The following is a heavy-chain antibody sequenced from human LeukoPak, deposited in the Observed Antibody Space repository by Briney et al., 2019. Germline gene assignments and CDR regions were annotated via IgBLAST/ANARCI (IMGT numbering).Heavy chain of an antibody. CDR3: ARDQGTVREYSGSYFPLDY. CDR1: GGTFSSYA. J-gene: IGHJ4*02. D-gene: IGHD1-26*01. V-gene: IGHV1-69*05. CDR2: IIPIFGIA. Sequence: SVKVSCKASGGTFSSYAISWVRQAPGQGLEWMGRIIPIFGIANYAQKFQGRVTITTDESTSTAYMELSSLRSEDTAVYYCARDQGTVREYSGSYFPLDYWGQGTLVTVSS.